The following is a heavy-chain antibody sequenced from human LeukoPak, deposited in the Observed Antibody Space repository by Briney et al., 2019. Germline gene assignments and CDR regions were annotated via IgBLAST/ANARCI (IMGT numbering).Heavy chain of an antibody. CDR1: GGSFSGYY. Sequence: SETLSLTCAVYGGSFSGYYWSWIRQPPGKGLEWIGEINHSGSTNYNPSLKSRVTISVDTSKNQFSLKLSSVTAADTAVYYCARVNPMNQGWFDPWGQGTLVTVSS. V-gene: IGHV4-34*01. CDR2: INHSGST. D-gene: IGHD3-22*01. CDR3: ARVNPMNQGWFDP. J-gene: IGHJ5*02.